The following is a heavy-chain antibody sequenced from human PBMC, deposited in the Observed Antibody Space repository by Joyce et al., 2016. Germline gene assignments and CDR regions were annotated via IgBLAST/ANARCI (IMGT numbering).Heavy chain of an antibody. J-gene: IGHJ5*02. D-gene: IGHD2-15*01. Sequence: EVQLVESGGGLVKPGRSLRLSCTSSGFIFGDYAMNWFRQAPGKGREWVGFMRSKAYGGKTDYAAAVKGRFTISRDDSKSIAYLQMNSLKTEDTAVYYCTRIGDCSGGSCYEGWFDPWGQGTLVTVSS. CDR3: TRIGDCSGGSCYEGWFDP. CDR1: GFIFGDYA. V-gene: IGHV3-49*05. CDR2: MRSKAYGGKT.